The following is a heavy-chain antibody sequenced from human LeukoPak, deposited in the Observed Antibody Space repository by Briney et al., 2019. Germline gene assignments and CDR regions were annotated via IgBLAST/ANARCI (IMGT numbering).Heavy chain of an antibody. CDR2: IRYDGSNK. V-gene: IGHV3-30*02. D-gene: IGHD7-27*01. CDR1: GFTFSSYG. Sequence: GGSLRLSCAASGFTFSSYGMHWVRQAPGKGLEWVAFIRYDGSNKYYADSVKGRFTISRDNSKNTLYLQMNSLRAEDTAVYYRAKGHWADYYYYMDVWGKGTTVTVSS. CDR3: AKGHWADYYYYMDV. J-gene: IGHJ6*03.